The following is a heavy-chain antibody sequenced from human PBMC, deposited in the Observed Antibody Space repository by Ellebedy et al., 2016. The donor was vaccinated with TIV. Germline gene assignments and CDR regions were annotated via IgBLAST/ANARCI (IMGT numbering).Heavy chain of an antibody. Sequence: GSLRLXXTVPDGSIRSYHWSWIRQSPGKGLEWIGYFHYSGTTNYNPSLKSRLSISVDTSKNQFSLNLSSVTAADTGVYYCARTSTTVRGALDYWGQGTLVTVSS. D-gene: IGHD3-10*01. J-gene: IGHJ4*02. CDR2: FHYSGTT. CDR1: DGSIRSYH. V-gene: IGHV4-59*01. CDR3: ARTSTTVRGALDY.